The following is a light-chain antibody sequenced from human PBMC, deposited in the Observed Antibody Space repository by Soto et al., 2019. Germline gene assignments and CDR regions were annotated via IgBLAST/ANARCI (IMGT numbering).Light chain of an antibody. CDR2: TAA. V-gene: IGKV1-9*01. Sequence: IQLTQSPSSLSASVGDRVTITWRASQGISSYLAWYQQKPRKAPKVLIYTAATLQSGVPSRFSGSGSGTHFTLTISSLQPEDFATYYCQQLNSYPYTFGQGTKLEIK. J-gene: IGKJ2*01. CDR1: QGISSY. CDR3: QQLNSYPYT.